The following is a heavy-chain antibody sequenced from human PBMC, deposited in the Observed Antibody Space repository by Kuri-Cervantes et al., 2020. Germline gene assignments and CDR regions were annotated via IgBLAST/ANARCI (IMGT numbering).Heavy chain of an antibody. Sequence: GESLKISCAASGFTFSSYWMSWVRQAPGKGLEWVANINYHGSQKYYVDSVKGRFTISGDNAKSSLYLQMNSLRAEDTALYYCAKDGGKGPPWGQGTLVTVSS. CDR3: AKDGGKGPP. V-gene: IGHV3-7*03. CDR2: INYHGSQK. CDR1: GFTFSSYW. D-gene: IGHD3-16*01. J-gene: IGHJ5*02.